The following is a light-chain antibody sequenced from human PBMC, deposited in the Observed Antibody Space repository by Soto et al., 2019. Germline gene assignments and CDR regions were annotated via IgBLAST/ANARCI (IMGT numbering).Light chain of an antibody. CDR3: QQYGSSPLIT. J-gene: IGKJ5*01. Sequence: EIVLTQSPGTLSLSPGERATLSCRASQSVSSSYLAWYQQKPGQAPRLLIYGASSRATGIPDRFSGSGSGTDFPLTISRLEPEDFAVYYCQQYGSSPLITFGQGTRLVIK. CDR1: QSVSSSY. CDR2: GAS. V-gene: IGKV3-20*01.